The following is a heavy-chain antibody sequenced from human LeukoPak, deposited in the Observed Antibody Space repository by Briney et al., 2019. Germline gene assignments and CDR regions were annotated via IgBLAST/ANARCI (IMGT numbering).Heavy chain of an antibody. Sequence: PGGSLRLSCAASGFIVSSTYMSWVRQAPGKGLEWVSVIYSGGSTYYADSVKGRFTISRDNSKNTLYLQMNSLRGEDTAVYYCAGRSGYTYGYYFDYWGQGTLVTVSS. CDR1: GFIVSSTY. V-gene: IGHV3-53*01. CDR3: AGRSGYTYGYYFDY. J-gene: IGHJ4*02. D-gene: IGHD5-18*01. CDR2: IYSGGST.